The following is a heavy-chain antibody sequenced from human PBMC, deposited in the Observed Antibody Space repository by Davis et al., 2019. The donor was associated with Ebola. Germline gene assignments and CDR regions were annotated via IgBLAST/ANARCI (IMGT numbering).Heavy chain of an antibody. CDR1: GGSISSYY. CDR2: IYYSGST. D-gene: IGHD4-17*01. Sequence: SETLSLTCTVSGGSISSYYWGWIRQPPGKGLEWIGSIYYSGSTYYNPSLKSRVTISVDTSKNQFSLKLSSVTAADTAVYYCARQDWTVTTYWYFDLWGRGTLVTVSS. V-gene: IGHV4-39*01. J-gene: IGHJ2*01. CDR3: ARQDWTVTTYWYFDL.